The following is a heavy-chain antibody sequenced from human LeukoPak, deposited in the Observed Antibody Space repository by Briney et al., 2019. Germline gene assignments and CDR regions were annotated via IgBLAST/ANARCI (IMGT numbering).Heavy chain of an antibody. CDR3: ARDEDVEGGYYFDY. CDR1: GGSISSYY. J-gene: IGHJ4*02. Sequence: SETLSLTCTVSGGSISSYYWSWIRQPAGKGLEWIGRIYTSGSTNYNPSLKSRVTMSVDTSKNQFSLKLSSVTAADTAVCYCARDEDVEGGYYFDYWGQGTLVTVSS. V-gene: IGHV4-4*07. D-gene: IGHD2-15*01. CDR2: IYTSGST.